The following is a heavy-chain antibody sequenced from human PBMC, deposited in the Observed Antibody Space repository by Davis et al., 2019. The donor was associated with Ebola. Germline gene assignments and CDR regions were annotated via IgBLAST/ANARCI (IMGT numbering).Heavy chain of an antibody. V-gene: IGHV4-34*01. Sequence: MPSETLSLTCAVYGGSFSGYYWSWIRQPPGKGLEWIGEINHSGSTNYNPSLKSRVTISVDTSKNQFSLKLSSVTAADTAVYYCARPHSYGNYGGNWFDPWGQGTLVTVSS. CDR3: ARPHSYGNYGGNWFDP. CDR1: GGSFSGYY. D-gene: IGHD5-18*01. CDR2: INHSGST. J-gene: IGHJ5*02.